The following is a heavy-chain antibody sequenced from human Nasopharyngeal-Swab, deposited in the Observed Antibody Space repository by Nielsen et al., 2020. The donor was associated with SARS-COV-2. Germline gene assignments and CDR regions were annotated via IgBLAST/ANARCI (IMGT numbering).Heavy chain of an antibody. J-gene: IGHJ6*02. D-gene: IGHD5-12*01. V-gene: IGHV3-33*01. Sequence: GGSLRLSCAASGFTFSSYGMHWVRQAPGKGLEWVAVIWYDGSNKYYADSVKDRFTISRDNSKNTLYLQMNSLRAEDTAVYYCARDDIGYYYGMDVWGQGTTVTVSS. CDR3: ARDDIGYYYGMDV. CDR1: GFTFSSYG. CDR2: IWYDGSNK.